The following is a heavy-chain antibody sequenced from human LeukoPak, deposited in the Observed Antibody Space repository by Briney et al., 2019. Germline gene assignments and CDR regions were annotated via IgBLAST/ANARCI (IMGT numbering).Heavy chain of an antibody. D-gene: IGHD1-26*01. J-gene: IGHJ4*02. Sequence: PGGSLRLSCAASAFTFSDYSMNSVRQAPGKGLEWISYISGRSSTIYYADSVRGRFTISRDNAKNSMYPQMNSLRAEDTAVYYWARDRLTSGSYFFDYWGQGTLVTVSS. CDR2: ISGRSSTI. V-gene: IGHV3-48*01. CDR3: ARDRLTSGSYFFDY. CDR1: AFTFSDYS.